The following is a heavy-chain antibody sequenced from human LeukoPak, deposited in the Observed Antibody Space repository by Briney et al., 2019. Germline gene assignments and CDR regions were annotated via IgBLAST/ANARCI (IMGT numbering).Heavy chain of an antibody. D-gene: IGHD6-19*01. CDR2: IKGDGSET. CDR1: GFTFSSYW. CDR3: AKLPGIAVAATVGY. Sequence: GGSLRLSCAASGFTFSSYWMTWVRQAPGKGLEWVADIKGDGSETSYVDSVKGRFTISRDNSKNTLYLQMNSLRAEDTAVYYCAKLPGIAVAATVGYWGQGTLVTVSS. V-gene: IGHV3-7*03. J-gene: IGHJ4*02.